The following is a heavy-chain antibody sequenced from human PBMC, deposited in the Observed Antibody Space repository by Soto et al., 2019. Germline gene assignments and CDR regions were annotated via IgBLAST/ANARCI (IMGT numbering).Heavy chain of an antibody. CDR2: INHSGST. V-gene: IGHV4-34*01. D-gene: IGHD3-10*01. J-gene: IGHJ3*02. CDR1: GGSFSGYY. Sequence: QVQLQQWGAGLLKPSETLSLTCAVYGGSFSGYYWSWIRQPPGKGLEWIGEINHSGSTNYNPSLKSRVTISVETSKNQFSPKLSSVTAADTAVYYCARAERITMVREARSAFVILGQETMVTVSS. CDR3: ARAERITMVREARSAFVI.